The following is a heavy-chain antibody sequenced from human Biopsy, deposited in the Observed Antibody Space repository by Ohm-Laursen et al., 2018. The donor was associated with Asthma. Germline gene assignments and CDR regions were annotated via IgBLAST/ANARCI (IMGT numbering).Heavy chain of an antibody. V-gene: IGHV4-39*01. CDR1: GGSITSSSYY. J-gene: IGHJ4*02. Sequence: SDTLSLTCTVSGGSITSSSYYWGWIRQPPGKGMEWIGSMYHSGSPYYHPSLKSRATISGDTSKNQLSFKISSVTAADTAVYFCVRHQYSSSWSTFDYWGQGALVTVSS. CDR3: VRHQYSSSWSTFDY. CDR2: MYHSGSP. D-gene: IGHD3-22*01.